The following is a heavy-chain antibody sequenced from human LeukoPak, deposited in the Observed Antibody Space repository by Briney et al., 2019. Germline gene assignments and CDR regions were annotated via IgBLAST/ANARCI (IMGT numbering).Heavy chain of an antibody. V-gene: IGHV3-21*01. Sequence: GGSLRLSCAASGFTFSSYSMNWIRQAPGKGLEWVSSISSTSTYIYYADSVKGRFTISRDNAKNSLYLQMNSLRVEDTAVYYCARGSGSYDYWGQGTLVTVSS. CDR1: GFTFSSYS. CDR3: ARGSGSYDY. J-gene: IGHJ4*02. CDR2: ISSTSTYI. D-gene: IGHD1-26*01.